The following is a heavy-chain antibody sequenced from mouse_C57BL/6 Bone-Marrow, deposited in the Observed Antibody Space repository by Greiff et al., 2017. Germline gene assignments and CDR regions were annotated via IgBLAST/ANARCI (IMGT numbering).Heavy chain of an antibody. Sequence: VQLQQPGAELVMPGASVKLSCKASGYTFTSYWMHWVKQRPGQGLEWIGEIDPSDSYTNYNQKFKGKSTLTVDKSSSTAYMQLSSLTSDDSAVYYCARRSSGFPGFAYWGQGTLVTVSA. V-gene: IGHV1-69*01. J-gene: IGHJ3*01. D-gene: IGHD3-2*02. CDR2: IDPSDSYT. CDR3: ARRSSGFPGFAY. CDR1: GYTFTSYW.